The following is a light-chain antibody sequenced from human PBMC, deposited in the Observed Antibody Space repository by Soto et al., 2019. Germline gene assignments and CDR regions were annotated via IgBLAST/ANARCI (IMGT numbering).Light chain of an antibody. CDR1: QSVSSN. CDR3: QQYNNWRLIT. CDR2: GAS. V-gene: IGKV3-15*01. Sequence: EIVMTQSPATLSVSPGERATLSCRASQSVSSNLGWYQQKPGQAPRLLIYGASTRATGIPARLSGSGSGTEFTLTISSLQSEDFAVYYCQQYNNWRLITFGQGTRLEIK. J-gene: IGKJ5*01.